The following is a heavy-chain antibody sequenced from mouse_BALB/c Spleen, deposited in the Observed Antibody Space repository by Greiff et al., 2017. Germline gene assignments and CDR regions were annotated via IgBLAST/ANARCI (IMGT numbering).Heavy chain of an antibody. V-gene: IGHV2-9*02. CDR3: ANHQYGLLDV. J-gene: IGHJ1*01. Sequence: QVQLKQSGPGLVAPSQSPSITCTVSGFSLTSYGVHWVRQPPGKGLEWLGVIWAGGSTNYNSALMSRLSISKDNSKSQVFLKMNSLQTDDTAMYYCANHQYGLLDVWGAGTTVTVSS. CDR2: IWAGGST. D-gene: IGHD2-10*02. CDR1: GFSLTSYG.